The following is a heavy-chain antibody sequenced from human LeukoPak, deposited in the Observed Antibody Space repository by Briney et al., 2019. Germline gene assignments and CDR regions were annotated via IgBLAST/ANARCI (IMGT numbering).Heavy chain of an antibody. CDR2: ISSNSDYI. D-gene: IGHD4-17*01. CDR1: GFTFSSYT. CDR3: ARGDTTVTRHFDY. J-gene: IGHJ4*02. V-gene: IGHV3-21*04. Sequence: GGSLRLSCAASGFTFSSYTMNWVRQAPGKGLEWVSCISSNSDYIFYADSLKGRVTISRDNAKNSLYLQMNSLRAEDTAIYYCARGDTTVTRHFDYWGQGTLVTVSS.